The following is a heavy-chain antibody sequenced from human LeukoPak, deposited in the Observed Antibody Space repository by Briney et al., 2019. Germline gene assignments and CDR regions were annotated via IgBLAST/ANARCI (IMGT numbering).Heavy chain of an antibody. D-gene: IGHD5-18*01. CDR1: GGSISSNNW. V-gene: IGHV4-4*02. J-gene: IGHJ4*02. CDR2: IYHDGST. Sequence: SETLSLTCAVSGGSISSNNWWIWVRQSPEKGLEWVGEIYHDGSTNYNPSLKSRVTISMDKSKNQLSLKLNFVTAADTAVYYCARDRGGYTYSHDYWGQGTLVTVSS. CDR3: ARDRGGYTYSHDY.